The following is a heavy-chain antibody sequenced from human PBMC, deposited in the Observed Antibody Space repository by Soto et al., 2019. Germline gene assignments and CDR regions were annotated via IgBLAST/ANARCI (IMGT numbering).Heavy chain of an antibody. J-gene: IGHJ4*02. V-gene: IGHV4-30-4*01. D-gene: IGHD3-22*01. CDR2: IYHSGGT. CDR1: CNSISSGDY. CDR3: ARTEYYYDSTAYIFDY. Sequence: SETLSLTCTVSCNSISSGDYWSWIRQPPGKGPEWIGYIYHSGGTYYNPSLKSRVTMSVDTSQNQFSLKLSSVSAADTAVYYCARTEYYYDSTAYIFDYWGQGALVTVSS.